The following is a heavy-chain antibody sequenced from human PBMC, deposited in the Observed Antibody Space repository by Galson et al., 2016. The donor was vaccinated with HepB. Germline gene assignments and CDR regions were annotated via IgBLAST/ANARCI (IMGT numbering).Heavy chain of an antibody. CDR1: GFSFSNSG. V-gene: IGHV3-23*01. Sequence: SLRLSCAASGFSFSNSGMSWVRQAPGRGLEWVSGITRSGPATHYADFVKGRFTITRDNSKTTPYLYLNNLAAGDTAIYYCGKHGGFDYWGQGALVTVSS. J-gene: IGHJ4*02. CDR3: GKHGGFDY. D-gene: IGHD2-15*01. CDR2: ITRSGPAT.